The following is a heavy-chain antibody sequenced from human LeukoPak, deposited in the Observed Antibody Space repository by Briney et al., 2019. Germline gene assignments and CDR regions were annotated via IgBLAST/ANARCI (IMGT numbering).Heavy chain of an antibody. CDR2: ILDSGRST. CDR1: GFTFSTYA. V-gene: IGHV3-23*01. D-gene: IGHD1-26*01. Sequence: GGSLRLSCAASGFTFSTYAMSWVRQAPGKGLEWVSFILDSGRSTYYADSVKGRFTISRDNAKNTLYLQMNSLRAEDTAVYYCSSQSPVGATEAFDIWGQGTMVTVSS. CDR3: SSQSPVGATEAFDI. J-gene: IGHJ3*02.